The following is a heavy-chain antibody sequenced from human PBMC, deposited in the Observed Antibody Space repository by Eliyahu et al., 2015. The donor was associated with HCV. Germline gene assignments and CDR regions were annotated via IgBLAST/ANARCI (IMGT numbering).Heavy chain of an antibody. Sequence: QVHLVQSGAEVKKPGASVKVSCKASGYTFTDYFIHWVRQAPGQGLEWMGWVNPKSGATKYSQKFQGRVAMTRDTSITTAYIELNSLRFDDAAVYYCLREWGGTGTTIGDYWGQGTPVIVSS. CDR1: GYTFTDYF. CDR2: VNPKSGAT. J-gene: IGHJ4*02. V-gene: IGHV1-2*02. D-gene: IGHD1-1*01. CDR3: LREWGGTGTTIGDY.